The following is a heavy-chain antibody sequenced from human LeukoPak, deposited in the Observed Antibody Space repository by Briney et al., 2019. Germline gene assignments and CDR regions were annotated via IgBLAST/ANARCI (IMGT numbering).Heavy chain of an antibody. J-gene: IGHJ3*01. CDR2: IYYSGNT. V-gene: IGHV4-59*08. D-gene: IGHD4-17*01. CDR1: GGSMSPYY. Sequence: PSETLSLTCTVSGGSMSPYYWIWLRQPPGKGLEWIGYIYYSGNTRYNPSLKSRVTISVDTSQNHYFLNLSSVTAADTTLYYCARMQHDNDDYGDGFDVWGQGTMVTVSS. CDR3: ARMQHDNDDYGDGFDV.